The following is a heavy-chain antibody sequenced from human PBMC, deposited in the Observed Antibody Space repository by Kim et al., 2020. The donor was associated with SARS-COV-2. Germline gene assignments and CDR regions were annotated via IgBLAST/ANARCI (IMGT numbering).Heavy chain of an antibody. D-gene: IGHD1-26*01. CDR3: ARSGYQGYSLRELPWYFQH. CDR1: GGSISSYY. Sequence: SETLSLTCTVSGGSISSYYWSWIRQPPGKGLEWIGYIYYSGSTNYNPSLKSRVTISVDTSKNQFSLKLSSVTAADTAVYYCARSGYQGYSLRELPWYFQHWGQGTLVTVSS. CDR2: IYYSGST. V-gene: IGHV4-59*01. J-gene: IGHJ1*01.